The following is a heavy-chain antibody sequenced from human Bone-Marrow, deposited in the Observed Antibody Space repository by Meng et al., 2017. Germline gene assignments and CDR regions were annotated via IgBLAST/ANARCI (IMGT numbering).Heavy chain of an antibody. D-gene: IGHD5-18*01. CDR1: GYTFTSYY. CDR3: ERSPCTAMANDAFDI. V-gene: IGHV1-46*01. Sequence: SVNVSCKASGYTFTSYYMHWVRQAPGQGLEWMGIINPIGGSTSYAHKIQGRDTMTRDTSTSTVYMELSRLRSENTAVYYCERSPCTAMANDAFDIWGQGTMVTVSS. J-gene: IGHJ3*02. CDR2: INPIGGST.